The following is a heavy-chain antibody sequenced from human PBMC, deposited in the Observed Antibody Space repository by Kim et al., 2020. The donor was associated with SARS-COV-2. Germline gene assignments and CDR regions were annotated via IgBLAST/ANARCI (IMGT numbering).Heavy chain of an antibody. CDR1: GFTFSDHA. J-gene: IGHJ1*01. CDR3: AKSDCAGGTCFLINS. Sequence: GGSLRLSCAASGFTFSDHAMNWVRQAPGRGLEWVSGIGGRDGTTYYADSVQGRFTISRDNSRNTIFLLIDALRAEDPAIYYCAKSDCAGGTCFLINSWG. V-gene: IGHV3-23*01. D-gene: IGHD2-8*02. CDR2: IGGRDGTT.